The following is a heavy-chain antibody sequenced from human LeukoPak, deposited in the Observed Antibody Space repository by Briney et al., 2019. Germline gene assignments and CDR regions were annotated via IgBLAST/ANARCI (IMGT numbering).Heavy chain of an antibody. D-gene: IGHD2-2*02. Sequence: PGGSLRLSCAASGFTFSSYAMRWVRQAPGKGLEWVSSITSSGAATYYADSVKGRFTISRDNSDNTLYLQMNSLRAEDTAVYYCARGPDIVVVPAAIIWFDPWGQGTLVTVSS. CDR3: ARGPDIVVVPAAIIWFDP. CDR1: GFTFSSYA. J-gene: IGHJ5*02. V-gene: IGHV3-23*01. CDR2: ITSSGAAT.